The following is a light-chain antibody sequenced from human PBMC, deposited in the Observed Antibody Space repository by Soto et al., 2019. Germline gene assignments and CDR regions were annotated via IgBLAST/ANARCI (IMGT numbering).Light chain of an antibody. Sequence: QSVLTQPPSASGTPGQRVTISCSGSNSNIGSNTVNWYQHLPTTAPKLLIYSNNQRPSGVPDRFSGSKSGTSASLAISGLQSEDEADYYCAAWDDSRVVFGGGTKLTVL. CDR3: AAWDDSRVV. J-gene: IGLJ2*01. CDR1: NSNIGSNT. V-gene: IGLV1-44*01. CDR2: SNN.